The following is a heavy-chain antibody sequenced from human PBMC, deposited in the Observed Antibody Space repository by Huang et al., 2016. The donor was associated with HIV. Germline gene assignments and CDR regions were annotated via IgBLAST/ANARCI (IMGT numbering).Heavy chain of an antibody. CDR1: GGSIRSSDYH. CDR2: IYNRGST. Sequence: QLLLQESGPGLVKPSEALALTCAVSGGSIRSSDYHWGWLRQPPGTGLGWIGSIYNRGSTHYSPSLKSRVTIAVDTSKNLFFLNLTSMTAADTAVYYCARHREGPVAYYSGWGSHLNYMDVWGRGRTVVVSS. CDR3: ARHREGPVAYYSGWGSHLNYMDV. V-gene: IGHV4-39*01. D-gene: IGHD3-10*01. J-gene: IGHJ6*03.